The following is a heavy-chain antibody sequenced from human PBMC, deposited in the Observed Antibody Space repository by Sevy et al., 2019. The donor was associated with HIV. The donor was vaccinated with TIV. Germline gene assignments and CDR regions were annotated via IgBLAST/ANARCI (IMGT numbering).Heavy chain of an antibody. Sequence: GGSLRLSCAASGFTFSYYRMSWVRQAPGKGLEWVANIKGDGSEIYYVDSVKGRFTISRDNAKNSLFLEMNSRRAEDTAVYYCARDPGGRDWFDPWGQGTLVTVSS. V-gene: IGHV3-7*03. J-gene: IGHJ5*02. D-gene: IGHD2-15*01. CDR3: ARDPGGRDWFDP. CDR1: GFTFSYYR. CDR2: IKGDGSEI.